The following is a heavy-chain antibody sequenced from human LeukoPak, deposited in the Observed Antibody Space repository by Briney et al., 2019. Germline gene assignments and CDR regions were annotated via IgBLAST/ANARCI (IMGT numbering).Heavy chain of an antibody. V-gene: IGHV3-30*18. D-gene: IGHD4-17*01. CDR1: GFTFSSYG. CDR3: AKDTREYGDYVHFQH. Sequence: PGGSLRLSRAASGFTFSSYGIHWVRQAPGKGLEWVAVISYDGSNKYYADSVKGRFTISRDNSKNTLYLQMNSLRAEDTALYYCAKDTREYGDYVHFQHWGQGTLVTVSS. J-gene: IGHJ1*01. CDR2: ISYDGSNK.